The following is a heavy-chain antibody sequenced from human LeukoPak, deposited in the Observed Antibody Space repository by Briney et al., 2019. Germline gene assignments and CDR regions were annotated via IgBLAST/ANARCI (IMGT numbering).Heavy chain of an antibody. CDR2: IIPIFGTA. J-gene: IGHJ6*03. CDR3: ARAGTVVTPRHYYYYMDV. V-gene: IGHV1-69*05. CDR1: GGTFSSYA. D-gene: IGHD4-23*01. Sequence: ASVKVSCKASGGTFSSYAISWVRQAPGQGLEWMGGIIPIFGTANYAQKFQGRVTITTDESTSTAYMELSSLRSEDTAVHYCARAGTVVTPRHYYYYMDVWGKGTTVTVSS.